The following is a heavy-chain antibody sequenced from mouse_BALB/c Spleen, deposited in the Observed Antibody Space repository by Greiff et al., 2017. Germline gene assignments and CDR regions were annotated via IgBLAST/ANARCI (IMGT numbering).Heavy chain of an antibody. J-gene: IGHJ3*01. D-gene: IGHD1-2*01. V-gene: IGHV5-17*02. CDR2: ISSGSSTI. CDR1: GFTFSSFG. CDR3: ARGPTASWFAY. Sequence: EVKVVESGGGLVQPGGSRKLSCAASGFTFSSFGMHWVRQAPEKGLEWVAYISSGSSTIYYADTVKGRFTISRDNPKNTLFLQMTSLRSEDTAMYYCARGPTASWFAYWGQGTLVTVSA.